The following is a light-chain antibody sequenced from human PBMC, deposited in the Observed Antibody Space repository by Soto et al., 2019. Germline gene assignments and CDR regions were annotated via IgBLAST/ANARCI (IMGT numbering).Light chain of an antibody. Sequence: DIQMTQSPSTLSASVGDRFTISFRASQSINAWLAWYQQKPGKAPKLLIYDVSTLDSGVPSRFSGSASGTEFTLTISSLDSDDFATYYCQQYHRYSTFGQGTKV. CDR1: QSINAW. CDR2: DVS. J-gene: IGKJ1*01. CDR3: QQYHRYST. V-gene: IGKV1-5*01.